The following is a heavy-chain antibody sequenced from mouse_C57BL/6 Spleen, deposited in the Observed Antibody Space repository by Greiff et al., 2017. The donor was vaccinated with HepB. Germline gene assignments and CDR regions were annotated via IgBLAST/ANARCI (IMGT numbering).Heavy chain of an antibody. CDR3: ARDPLYYYGSSPFDY. J-gene: IGHJ2*01. CDR1: GFTFSSYA. CDR2: ISDGGSYT. D-gene: IGHD1-1*01. V-gene: IGHV5-4*01. Sequence: DVMLVESGGGLVKPGGSLKLSCAASGFTFSSYAMSWVRQTPEKRLEWVATISDGGSYTYYPDNVKGRFTISRDNAKNNLYLQMSHLKSEDTAMYYCARDPLYYYGSSPFDYWGQGTTLTVSS.